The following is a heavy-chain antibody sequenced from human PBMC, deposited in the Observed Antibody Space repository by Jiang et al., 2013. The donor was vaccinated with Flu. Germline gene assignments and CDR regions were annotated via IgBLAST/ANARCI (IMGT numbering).Heavy chain of an antibody. V-gene: IGHV4-39*01. CDR1: GGSISSSSYY. J-gene: IGHJ5*02. CDR3: ARRRSSSTQASGNWFDP. D-gene: IGHD6-6*01. Sequence: LLKPSETLSLTCTVSGGSISSSSYYWGWIRQPPGKGLEWIGSIYYSGSTYYNPSLKSRVTISVDTSKNQFSLKLSSVTAADTAVYYCARRRSSSTQASGNWFDPWGQGTLVTVSS. CDR2: IYYSGST.